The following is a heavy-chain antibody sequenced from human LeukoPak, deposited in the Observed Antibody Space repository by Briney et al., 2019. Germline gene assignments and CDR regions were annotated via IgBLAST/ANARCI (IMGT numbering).Heavy chain of an antibody. V-gene: IGHV3-21*01. CDR2: ITGISTNM. J-gene: IGHJ4*02. CDR1: GFTFSSYS. D-gene: IGHD2-2*01. CDR3: ARVKSVPAARDSSLGIDY. Sequence: PGGSLRLSCTASGFTFSSYSTNWVRQAPGKGLEWVSSITGISTNMYYTDSVKGRFIISRDNAKNSLYLQMNSLRAEDTAVYYCARVKSVPAARDSSLGIDYWGQGTLVTVSS.